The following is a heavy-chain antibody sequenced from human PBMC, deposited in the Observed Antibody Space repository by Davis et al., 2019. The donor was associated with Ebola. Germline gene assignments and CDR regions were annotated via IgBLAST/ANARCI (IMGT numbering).Heavy chain of an antibody. CDR2: INHSGST. V-gene: IGHV4-34*01. J-gene: IGHJ4*02. Sequence: MPGGSLRLSCAVYGGSFSGYYWSWIRQPPGKGLEWIGEINHSGSTNYNPSLKSRVTISVDTSKNQFSLKLSSVTAADTAVYYCARGASRIQLWSHPFFDYWGQGTLVTVSS. D-gene: IGHD5-18*01. CDR1: GGSFSGYY. CDR3: ARGASRIQLWSHPFFDY.